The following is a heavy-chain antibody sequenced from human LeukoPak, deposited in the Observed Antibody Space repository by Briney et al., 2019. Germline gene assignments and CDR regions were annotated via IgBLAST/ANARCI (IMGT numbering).Heavy chain of an antibody. D-gene: IGHD5-24*01. V-gene: IGHV1-2*02. Sequence: ASVKVSCESSGYTFTAYAVHWVRQAPGQGLEWMGWITPSDGANYAQKFQGRVTMTRDTSMSTAYMDLNRLTSDDTAVYFCARDRYGDGFAHFDYWGQGTLVTASS. CDR1: GYTFTAYA. J-gene: IGHJ4*02. CDR2: ITPSDGA. CDR3: ARDRYGDGFAHFDY.